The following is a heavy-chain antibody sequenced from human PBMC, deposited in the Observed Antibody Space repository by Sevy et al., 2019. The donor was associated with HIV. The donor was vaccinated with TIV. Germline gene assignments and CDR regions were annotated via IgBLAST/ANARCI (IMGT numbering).Heavy chain of an antibody. J-gene: IGHJ4*02. V-gene: IGHV3-30*18. CDR3: AKTYADTTMDLYYYDS. Sequence: GGSLRLSCAASGLTFSTYGMHWVRQAPGKGLEWVALISGDGSNTYYAGSVTGRFTISRDNSKNTLYLQMNSLRADDTAMYYCAKTYADTTMDLYYYDSWGQGTLVTVSS. CDR1: GLTFSTYG. D-gene: IGHD5-18*01. CDR2: ISGDGSNT.